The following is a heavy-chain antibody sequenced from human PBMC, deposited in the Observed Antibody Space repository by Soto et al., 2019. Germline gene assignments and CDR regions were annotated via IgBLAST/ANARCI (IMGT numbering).Heavy chain of an antibody. CDR2: INPNSGGT. V-gene: IGHV1-2*04. CDR1: GYTFTGYY. D-gene: IGHD6-19*01. Sequence: EASVKVSCKASGYTFTGYYMNWMRQGPGQGREWMGWINPNSGGTNYAQKFQGWVTMTRDTSISPAYMELSRLRSDDTAVYYCGRGWLAYGGGYGMAVWGQGTTVTVSS. J-gene: IGHJ6*02. CDR3: GRGWLAYGGGYGMAV.